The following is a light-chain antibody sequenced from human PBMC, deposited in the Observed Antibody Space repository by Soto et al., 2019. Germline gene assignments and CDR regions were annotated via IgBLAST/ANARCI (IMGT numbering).Light chain of an antibody. CDR1: QTISTY. CDR3: QQRTNSPPWT. Sequence: EIVLTQSPATLSLSPGEGASLSCRASQTISTYLAWYQQRPGQVPRLLIYGVSKRAPAIPHRFSGSGSGTDFTLSVSGLETEDFATYYCQQRTNSPPWTFGQGTRVELK. V-gene: IGKV3-11*01. CDR2: GVS. J-gene: IGKJ1*01.